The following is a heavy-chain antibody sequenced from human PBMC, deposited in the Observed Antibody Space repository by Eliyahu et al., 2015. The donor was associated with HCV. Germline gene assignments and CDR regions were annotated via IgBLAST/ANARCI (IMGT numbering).Heavy chain of an antibody. CDR1: GFTFSSYS. D-gene: IGHD3-3*01. V-gene: IGHV3-21*01. J-gene: IGHJ6*03. CDR2: ISSSSGYK. Sequence: EVQLVESGGGLVKPGGSLRLSCAASGFTFSSYSMNWVRXAPGKGLEGVSYISSSSGYKYYADSVKGRFTISRDNAKNSLYLQMNSLRAEDTAVYYCARDGYYDFWSGYSVSGGGYYYYYYMDVWGKGTTVTVSS. CDR3: ARDGYYDFWSGYSVSGGGYYYYYYMDV.